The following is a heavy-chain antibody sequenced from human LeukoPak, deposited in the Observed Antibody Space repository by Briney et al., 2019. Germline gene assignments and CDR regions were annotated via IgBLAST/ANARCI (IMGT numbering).Heavy chain of an antibody. V-gene: IGHV3-7*03. CDR2: INSDGSEG. CDR3: ARSSYSSSSSV. D-gene: IGHD6-6*01. CDR1: GLTFSGFW. J-gene: IGHJ3*01. Sequence: GGSLRLSCAVSGLTFSGFWMSWSRQAPGKGLEWVTSINSDGSEGYYADVVKGRFTISRDNAKNSLYLQINSLRAEDTAVYYCARSSYSSSSSVWGQGTMVTVSS.